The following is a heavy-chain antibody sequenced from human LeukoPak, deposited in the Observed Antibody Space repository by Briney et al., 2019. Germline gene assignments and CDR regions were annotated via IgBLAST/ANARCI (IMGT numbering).Heavy chain of an antibody. CDR2: IISDGRST. J-gene: IGHJ4*02. D-gene: IGHD6-13*01. CDR1: GFTFSSYW. Sequence: PGGSLRLSCAASGFTFSSYWLHGFRQAPGRGRVWFSRIISDGRSTCYAASVKGRFTISRDNAKNPLYLQMNSLRAEDTAVYYCARTHLAAARPSSIDYWGQGTLVTVSS. V-gene: IGHV3-74*01. CDR3: ARTHLAAARPSSIDY.